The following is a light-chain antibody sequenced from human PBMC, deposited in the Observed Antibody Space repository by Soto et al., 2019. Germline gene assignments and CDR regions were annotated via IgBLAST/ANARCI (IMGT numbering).Light chain of an antibody. CDR1: SSNIGAGYD. J-gene: IGLJ1*01. Sequence: QSVLTQPPSVSGAPGQRVTISCTGSSSNIGAGYDVHWYQQLPGTAPKLLIYGNSNRPSGVPDRFSGSKSGTSASLAITGLQAEDEADYYGAAWDDSQTGYFFGTGTKLTVL. CDR2: GNS. CDR3: AAWDDSQTGYF. V-gene: IGLV1-40*01.